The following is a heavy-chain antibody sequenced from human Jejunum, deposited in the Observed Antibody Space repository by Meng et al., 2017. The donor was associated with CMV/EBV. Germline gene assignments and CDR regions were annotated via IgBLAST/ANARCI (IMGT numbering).Heavy chain of an antibody. CDR1: GDSVSGYY. D-gene: IGHD4-17*01. J-gene: IGHJ4*02. CDR3: AREGRDYGDGGTSLDY. V-gene: IGHV4-4*07. CDR2: IYYSGNV. Sequence: QVQLQESGPGLVKPSETLSLTGTVSGDSVSGYYWGWIRQPAGKGLEWIGRIYYSGNVAYNSALKSRVTMSVDTSKNQFSLKVTSVTAADTAVYYCAREGRDYGDGGTSLDYWGRGTLVTVSS.